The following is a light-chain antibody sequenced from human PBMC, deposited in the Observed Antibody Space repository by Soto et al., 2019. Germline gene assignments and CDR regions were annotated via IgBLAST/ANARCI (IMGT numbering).Light chain of an antibody. CDR3: SSYTSSSTLV. CDR1: SSDVGDYYY. Sequence: QSALTQPASVSGSPGQSITISCTGTSSDVGDYYYVSWYQHHPGKPPKLVIYGVSNRPSGVSSRFSASKSGNTASLTISGLQADDEAEYYCSSYTSSSTLVFGGGTKLTV. J-gene: IGLJ3*02. V-gene: IGLV2-14*01. CDR2: GVS.